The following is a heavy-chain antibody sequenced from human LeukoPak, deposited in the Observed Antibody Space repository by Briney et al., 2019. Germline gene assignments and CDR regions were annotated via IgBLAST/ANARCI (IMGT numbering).Heavy chain of an antibody. CDR2: IYSGGST. J-gene: IGHJ4*02. CDR3: ARDHGSSGWYETVDY. Sequence: GGSLRLSCAASGFTVSSNYMSWVRQAPGKGLEWVSVIYSGGSTYYADSVKGRFTISRDNSKNTLYLQMNSLRVEDTAVYYCARDHGSSGWYETVDYWGQGTLVTVSS. V-gene: IGHV3-66*01. D-gene: IGHD6-19*01. CDR1: GFTVSSNY.